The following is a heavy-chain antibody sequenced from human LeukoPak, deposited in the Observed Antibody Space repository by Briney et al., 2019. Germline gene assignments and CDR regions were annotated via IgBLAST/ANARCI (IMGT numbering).Heavy chain of an antibody. D-gene: IGHD3-3*01. V-gene: IGHV3-74*01. Sequence: GGSLRLSCAASGFTFSSYWMHWVRQAPGKGLGWVSRINSDGSSTSYADSVKGRFTISRDNAKNTLYLQMNSLRAEDTAVYYCARVPLTIFGVATAFDPWGQGTLVTVSS. CDR2: INSDGSST. CDR1: GFTFSSYW. J-gene: IGHJ5*02. CDR3: ARVPLTIFGVATAFDP.